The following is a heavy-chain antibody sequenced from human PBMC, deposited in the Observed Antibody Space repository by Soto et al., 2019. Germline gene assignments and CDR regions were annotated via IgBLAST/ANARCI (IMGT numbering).Heavy chain of an antibody. D-gene: IGHD3-22*01. CDR3: ARTELRYDSSGYYYGDFDY. V-gene: IGHV5-10-1*01. CDR1: GYSFTSYW. CDR2: IDPSDSYT. Sequence: GESLKISCKGSGYSFTSYWISWVRQMPGKGLEWMGRIDPSDSYTNYSPSFQGHVTISADKSISTAYLQWSSLKASDTAMYYCARTELRYDSSGYYYGDFDYRGQGTLVTVSS. J-gene: IGHJ4*02.